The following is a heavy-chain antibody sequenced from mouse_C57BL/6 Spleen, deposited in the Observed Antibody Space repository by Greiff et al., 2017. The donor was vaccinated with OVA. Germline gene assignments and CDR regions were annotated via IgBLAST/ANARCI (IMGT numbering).Heavy chain of an antibody. J-gene: IGHJ3*01. D-gene: IGHD3-2*02. CDR3: ARERQLRLQP. CDR1: GYTFTDYN. CDR2: INPNNGGT. V-gene: IGHV1-22*01. Sequence: EVKLQESGPELVKPGASVKMSCKASGYTFTDYNMHWVKQSHGKSLEWIGYINPNNGGTSYNQKFKGKATLTVNKSSSTAYMELRSLTSEYSAVYYCARERQLRLQPWGQGTLVTVSA.